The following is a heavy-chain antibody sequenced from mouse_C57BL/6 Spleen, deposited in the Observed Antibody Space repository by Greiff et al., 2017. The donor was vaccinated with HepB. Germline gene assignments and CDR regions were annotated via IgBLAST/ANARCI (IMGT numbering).Heavy chain of an antibody. D-gene: IGHD1-2*01. CDR3: ARSLLRWGV. CDR1: GYTFTSYW. Sequence: QVQLQQPGAELVKPGASVKLSCKASGYTFTSYWMQWVKQRPGQGLEWIGEIDPSDSYTNYNQKFKGKATLTVDTSSSTAYMQLSSLTSEDSAVYYCARSLLRWGVWGTGTTVTVSS. J-gene: IGHJ1*03. V-gene: IGHV1-50*01. CDR2: IDPSDSYT.